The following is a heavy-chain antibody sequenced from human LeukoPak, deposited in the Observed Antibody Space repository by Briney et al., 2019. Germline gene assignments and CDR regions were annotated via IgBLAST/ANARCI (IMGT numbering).Heavy chain of an antibody. V-gene: IGHV1-69*06. CDR2: IIPIFGTA. CDR3: ARSAGPLAYCGGDCYYDAFDI. D-gene: IGHD2-21*02. Sequence: SVKVSCKASGYTFTGYYMHWVRQAPGQGLEWMGGIIPIFGTANYAQKFQGRVTITADKSTSTAYMELSSLRSEDTAVYYCARSAGPLAYCGGDCYYDAFDIWGQGTMVTVSS. J-gene: IGHJ3*02. CDR1: GYTFTGYY.